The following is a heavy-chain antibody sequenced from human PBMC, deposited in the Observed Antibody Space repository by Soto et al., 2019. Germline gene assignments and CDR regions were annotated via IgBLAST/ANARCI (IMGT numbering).Heavy chain of an antibody. J-gene: IGHJ6*02. CDR3: ARGEYYDFWSGYYTNYYYGMDV. CDR2: INHSGST. Sequence: KASETLSLTCAVYGGSFSGYYWSWIRQPPGKGLEWIGEINHSGSTNYNPSLKSRVTISVETSKNQFSLKLSSVTAADTAVYYCARGEYYDFWSGYYTNYYYGMDVWGQGTTVT. CDR1: GGSFSGYY. D-gene: IGHD3-3*01. V-gene: IGHV4-34*01.